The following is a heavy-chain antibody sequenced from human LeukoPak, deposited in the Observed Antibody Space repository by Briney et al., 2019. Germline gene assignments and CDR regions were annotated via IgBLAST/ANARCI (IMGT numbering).Heavy chain of an antibody. CDR3: ARDLSLGGSGSTHHAFDI. CDR1: GYRFSGYY. V-gene: IGHV1-2*01. J-gene: IGHJ3*02. Sequence: ASVKVSCKASGYRFSGYYIHWMRQAPGQGLEWMGWINPNSGGANYAQKFQGRVTSTRDTSTSTAYMELSSLTSDDTAVYYCARDLSLGGSGSTHHAFDIWGQGTMVTVSS. CDR2: INPNSGGA. D-gene: IGHD3-10*01.